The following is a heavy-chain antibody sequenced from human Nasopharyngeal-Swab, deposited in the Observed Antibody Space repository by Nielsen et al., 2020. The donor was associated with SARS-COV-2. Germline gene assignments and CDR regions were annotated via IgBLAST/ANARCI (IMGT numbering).Heavy chain of an antibody. V-gene: IGHV3-15*01. CDR2: IKSKTDGGTT. CDR1: GFTFINAW. J-gene: IGHJ6*02. D-gene: IGHD3-10*01. Sequence: GGSLRLSCAASGFTFINAWMTWVRQAPGQGLEWVGRIKSKTDGGTTDYAAPVKGRFTILRDDSKNTLYLQMNSLKTEDTAVYYCARDGGYGSGSHYYYYGMDVWGQGTTVTVSS. CDR3: ARDGGYGSGSHYYYYGMDV.